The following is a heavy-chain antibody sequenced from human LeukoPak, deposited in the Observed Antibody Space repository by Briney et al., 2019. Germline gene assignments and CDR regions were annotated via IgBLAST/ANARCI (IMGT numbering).Heavy chain of an antibody. D-gene: IGHD3-3*01. V-gene: IGHV3-30*04. J-gene: IGHJ4*02. CDR1: GFTFSSYA. Sequence: PGGSLRLSCAASGFTFSSYAMHWVRQAPGKGLEWVAVISYDGSNKYYADSVKGRFTISRDNSKNTLYLQMNSLRAEDTAVYYCARQYYDFWSGSDFDYWGQGTLVTVSS. CDR3: ARQYYDFWSGSDFDY. CDR2: ISYDGSNK.